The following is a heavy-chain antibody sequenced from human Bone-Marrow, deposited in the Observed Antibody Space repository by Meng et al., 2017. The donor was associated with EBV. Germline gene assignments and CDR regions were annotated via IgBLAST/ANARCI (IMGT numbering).Heavy chain of an antibody. J-gene: IGHJ4*02. Sequence: VHVFQSWADVKKPVSAGKVSCKASRGPFSSYAISWVRQAPGQGLDWMGGIIPIFGTANYAQKFQGRVTITADESTSTAYMELSSLRSEDTAVYYCARGGNRELHFDYWGQGTLVTVSS. CDR3: ARGGNRELHFDY. CDR2: IIPIFGTA. D-gene: IGHD1-14*01. V-gene: IGHV1-69*01. CDR1: RGPFSSYA.